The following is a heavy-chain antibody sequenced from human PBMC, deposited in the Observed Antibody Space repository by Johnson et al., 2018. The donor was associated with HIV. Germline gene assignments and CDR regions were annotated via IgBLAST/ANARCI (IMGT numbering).Heavy chain of an antibody. Sequence: QVQLVESGGGLVKPGGTLRLSCAASGFTFSSMHWDRQAPGKGLEWVAVISYDGSNKYYADSVKGRFTISRDNSKNTLYLQMNNLKTEDTAVYYCTTEKNYYDRTMVWGQGTMVTVSS. J-gene: IGHJ3*01. CDR2: ISYDGSNK. CDR1: GFTFSS. D-gene: IGHD3-22*01. CDR3: TTEKNYYDRTMV. V-gene: IGHV3-30*04.